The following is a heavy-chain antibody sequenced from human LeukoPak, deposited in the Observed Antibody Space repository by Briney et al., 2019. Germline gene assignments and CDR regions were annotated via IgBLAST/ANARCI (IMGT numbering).Heavy chain of an antibody. CDR3: ARDDGPYSGTYLDY. J-gene: IGHJ4*02. D-gene: IGHD1-26*01. CDR2: IKWNGGGA. V-gene: IGHV3-43*01. CDR1: GFDFEGYS. Sequence: GGSLRLSCVGSGFDFEGYSMHWVRQAPGKGLEWVSLIKWNGGGADYADSVKGRFTISRGNSKNSLYLEMSSLRSEDTALYFCARDDGPYSGTYLDYWGRGTLVTVSS.